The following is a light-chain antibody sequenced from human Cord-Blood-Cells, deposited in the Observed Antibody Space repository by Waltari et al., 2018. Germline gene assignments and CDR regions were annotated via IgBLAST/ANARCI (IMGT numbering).Light chain of an antibody. CDR2: AAS. J-gene: IGKJ3*01. CDR3: QQSYSTLLFT. V-gene: IGKV1-39*01. Sequence: MTQSPATLAVSPGESTTLSCRASQSISSYLNWYQQKPGKAPKLLIYAASSLQSGVPSRFSGSGSGTDFTLTISSLQPEDFATYYCQQSYSTLLFTFGPGTKVDIK. CDR1: QSISSY.